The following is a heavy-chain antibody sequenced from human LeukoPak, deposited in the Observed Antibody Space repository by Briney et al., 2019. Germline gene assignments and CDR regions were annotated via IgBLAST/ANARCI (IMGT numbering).Heavy chain of an antibody. V-gene: IGHV1-18*01. CDR1: GGTFSSYA. Sequence: ASVKVSCKASGGTFSSYAISWVRQAPGQGLEWMGWISAYNGNTNYAQKLQGRVTMTTDTSTSTAYMELRSLRSDDTAVYYCARELGGNYYDSSGYYRYWGQGTLVTVSS. J-gene: IGHJ4*02. CDR3: ARELGGNYYDSSGYYRY. D-gene: IGHD3-22*01. CDR2: ISAYNGNT.